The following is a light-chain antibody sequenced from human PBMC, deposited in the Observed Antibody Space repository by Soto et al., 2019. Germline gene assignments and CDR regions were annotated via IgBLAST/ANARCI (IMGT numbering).Light chain of an antibody. Sequence: QSVLTQPASVSGSPGQSITISRAGTIRDVGAYNLVSWYQQYPGRAPHLILYEVRNRPSGISFRFSGFKSGNTASLTISGLQAEDEADYYCSSFTSKSTLIFGGGTK. CDR2: EVR. CDR3: SSFTSKSTLI. V-gene: IGLV2-14*01. J-gene: IGLJ2*01. CDR1: IRDVGAYNL.